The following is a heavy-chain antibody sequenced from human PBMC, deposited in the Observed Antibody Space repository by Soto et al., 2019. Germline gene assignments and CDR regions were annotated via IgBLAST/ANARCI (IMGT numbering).Heavy chain of an antibody. J-gene: IGHJ6*02. Sequence: GGSLRLSCAASGFTFSSYGMHWVRQAPGKGLEWVAVIWYDGSNKYYADSVKGRFTISRDNSKNTLYLQMNSLRAEDTAVYYCARDLGCGGDCYYYYYYYGMDVWGQGTTVTVSS. CDR1: GFTFSSYG. CDR3: ARDLGCGGDCYYYYYYYGMDV. CDR2: IWYDGSNK. D-gene: IGHD2-21*02. V-gene: IGHV3-33*01.